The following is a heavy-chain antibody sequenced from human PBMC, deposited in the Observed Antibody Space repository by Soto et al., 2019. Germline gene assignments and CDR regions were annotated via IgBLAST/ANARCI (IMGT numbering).Heavy chain of an antibody. CDR3: ARDSNYGVFYYYYYGMDV. D-gene: IGHD4-17*01. J-gene: IGHJ6*02. CDR2: ISSSSSTI. CDR1: GFTFSSYS. Sequence: GFLRLSCAASGFTFSSYSINWVRQAPGKGLEWVSYISSSSSTIYYADSVKGRFTISRDNAKNSLYLQMNSLRDEDTAVYYCARDSNYGVFYYYYYGMDVWGQGTTVTVAS. V-gene: IGHV3-48*02.